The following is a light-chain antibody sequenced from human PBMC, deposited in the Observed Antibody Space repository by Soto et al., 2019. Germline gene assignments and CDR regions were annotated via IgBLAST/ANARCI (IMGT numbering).Light chain of an antibody. CDR2: GAS. CDR1: QSVSSN. V-gene: IGKV3-15*01. CDR3: QQYNNWPPIT. J-gene: IGKJ5*01. Sequence: EIVMTQSPATLSVSPGERATLSCRASQSVSSNLAWYQQKPGQAPRLRIYGASTRATGIPARFSVSGSGTEFTLTISRLQSEDFAVSYCQQYNNWPPITFGQGTRLEIK.